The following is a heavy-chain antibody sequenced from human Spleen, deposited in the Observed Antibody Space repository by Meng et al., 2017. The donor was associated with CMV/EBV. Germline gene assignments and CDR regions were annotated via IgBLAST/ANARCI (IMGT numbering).Heavy chain of an antibody. V-gene: IGHV3-30*02. J-gene: IGHJ4*02. CDR3: AKDIEITFGGVIVTGFDY. D-gene: IGHD3-16*02. Sequence: GESLKISCAASGFTFSSYWMSWVRQAPGKGLEWVAFIRYDGSAKYYADPVKGRFTISRDNSDNTLFLQMNSLRPEDTAVYYCAKDIEITFGGVIVTGFDYWGQGMLVTVSS. CDR1: GFTFSSYW. CDR2: IRYDGSAK.